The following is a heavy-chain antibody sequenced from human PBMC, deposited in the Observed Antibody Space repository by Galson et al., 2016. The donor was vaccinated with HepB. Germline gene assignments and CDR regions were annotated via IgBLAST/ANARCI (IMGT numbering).Heavy chain of an antibody. D-gene: IGHD6-13*01. Sequence: TLSLTCAVSGGSINSLGYYWTWIRQHPGKGLEWIGYIYYSGSIYYNPSLKSRVTISGDTSENQFSLKLRSVTAADTAVYYCARASAAGRWVLDYWGQGTLVTVSS. J-gene: IGHJ4*02. CDR1: GGSINSLGYY. V-gene: IGHV4-31*11. CDR2: IYYSGSI. CDR3: ARASAAGRWVLDY.